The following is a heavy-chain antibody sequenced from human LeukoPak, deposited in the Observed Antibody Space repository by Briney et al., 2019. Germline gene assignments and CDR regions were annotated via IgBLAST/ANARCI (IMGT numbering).Heavy chain of an antibody. CDR1: RFTFSSYY. J-gene: IGHJ4*02. D-gene: IGHD3-16*01. CDR3: ARSPLGGNVFFDF. V-gene: IGHV3-66*01. CDR2: IYSGGNI. Sequence: GGSLRLSCAASRFTFSSYYMSWVRQAPGKELEWVSVIYSGGNIYYADSVKGRFTISGDNSESTLYLQMNGLRVEDTAVYYCARSPLGGNVFFDFWGQGTLVTVSS.